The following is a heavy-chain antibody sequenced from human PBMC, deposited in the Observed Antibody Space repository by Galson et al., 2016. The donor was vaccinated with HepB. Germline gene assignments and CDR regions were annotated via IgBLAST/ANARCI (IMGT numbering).Heavy chain of an antibody. CDR1: GFTFSGTW. Sequence: SLRLSCAASGFTFSGTWMHWVRQAPGKGLVWVSRINSDGSDTIYADSVKGRFTISRDNAKNSLYLQMNTLRAEDTALYYCARDSGRREDVWGQGTTVTVSS. V-gene: IGHV3-74*01. CDR3: ARDSGRREDV. CDR2: INSDGSDT. J-gene: IGHJ6*02.